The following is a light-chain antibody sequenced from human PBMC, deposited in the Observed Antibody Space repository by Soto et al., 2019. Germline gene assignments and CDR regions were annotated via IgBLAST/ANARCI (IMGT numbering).Light chain of an antibody. CDR2: DAG. Sequence: QSALTQPASVSGSPGQSITISCTGTRSDVGNYNFVSWYQHHPGKAPKLIIYDAGSRPSGVSNRFSGSKSGNTASLAIYGLQAEDEADYYCCSYTSDHPPFYVFGTGTKVTVL. J-gene: IGLJ1*01. CDR3: CSYTSDHPPFYV. CDR1: RSDVGNYNF. V-gene: IGLV2-14*03.